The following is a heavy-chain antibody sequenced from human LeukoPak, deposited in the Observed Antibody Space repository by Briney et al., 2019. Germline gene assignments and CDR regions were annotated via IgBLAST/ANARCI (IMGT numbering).Heavy chain of an antibody. Sequence: SETLSLTCTVSGGSISSYYWSWIRQPPGKGLEWIGYIYYSGSTNYNPSLKSRVTISVDTSKNQFSPKLSSVTAADTAVYYCARILTGEYFDYWGQGTLVTVSS. CDR3: ARILTGEYFDY. CDR2: IYYSGST. D-gene: IGHD7-27*01. J-gene: IGHJ4*02. CDR1: GGSISSYY. V-gene: IGHV4-59*01.